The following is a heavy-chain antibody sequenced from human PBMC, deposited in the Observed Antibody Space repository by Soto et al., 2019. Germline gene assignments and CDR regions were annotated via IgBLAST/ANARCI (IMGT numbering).Heavy chain of an antibody. D-gene: IGHD4-17*01. Sequence: SLRLSCAASGFPFSSYGMHWARQAPGKGLERVAVISYDGSNKYYADSVKGRFTISRDNSKNTLYLQMNSLRAEDTAVYYCAKIGDYLDAFDIWGQGTMVTVSS. CDR3: AKIGDYLDAFDI. CDR1: GFPFSSYG. V-gene: IGHV3-30*18. J-gene: IGHJ3*02. CDR2: ISYDGSNK.